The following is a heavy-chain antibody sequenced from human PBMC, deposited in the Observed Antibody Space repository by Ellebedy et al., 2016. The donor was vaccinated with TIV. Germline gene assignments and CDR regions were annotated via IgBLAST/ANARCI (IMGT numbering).Heavy chain of an antibody. Sequence: GESLKISCAVSGFTFTNPAMSWVRQAPGKGLEWVSTISGSGGSTYYADSVKGRFTISRDNSKNTVFLQMSSLRSDDTAVYYCVKTRVAAGFEYWGQGTLVTVSS. D-gene: IGHD2-15*01. V-gene: IGHV3-23*01. J-gene: IGHJ4*02. CDR1: GFTFTNPA. CDR2: ISGSGGST. CDR3: VKTRVAAGFEY.